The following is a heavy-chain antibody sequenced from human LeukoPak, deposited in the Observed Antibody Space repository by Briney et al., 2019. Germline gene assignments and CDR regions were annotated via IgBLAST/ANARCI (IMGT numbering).Heavy chain of an antibody. D-gene: IGHD2-2*01. CDR1: GGSISSGGYY. Sequence: PSETLSLTCTVSGGSISSGGYYWSWIRQHPGKGLEWIGYIYYSGSTYYNPSLKSRVTISVDTSKNQFSLKLSSVTAADTAVYYCAREVYCSSTSCYHTAGFDIWGQGTMVTVSS. CDR2: IYYSGST. V-gene: IGHV4-31*03. CDR3: AREVYCSSTSCYHTAGFDI. J-gene: IGHJ3*02.